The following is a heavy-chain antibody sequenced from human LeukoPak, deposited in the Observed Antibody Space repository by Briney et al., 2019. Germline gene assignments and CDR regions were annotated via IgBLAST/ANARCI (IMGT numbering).Heavy chain of an antibody. CDR1: GGSISSYY. V-gene: IGHV4-59*08. J-gene: IGHJ3*02. D-gene: IGHD3-22*01. CDR3: ARHQLTTEYYDNRPGAFDI. Sequence: SETLSLTCTVSGGSISSYYWSWIRQPPGKGLEWIGYIYYSGSTNYNPSLKSRVTISVDTSKNQFSLKLSSVTAADTAVYYCARHQLTTEYYDNRPGAFDIWGQGTMVTVSS. CDR2: IYYSGST.